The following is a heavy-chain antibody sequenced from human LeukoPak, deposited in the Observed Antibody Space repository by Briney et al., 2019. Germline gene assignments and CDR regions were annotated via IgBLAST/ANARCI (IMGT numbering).Heavy chain of an antibody. J-gene: IGHJ3*02. CDR3: AKGGLRRGSYDAFDI. V-gene: IGHV3-48*03. CDR2: ISTSGSII. CDR1: GFTFSDYE. D-gene: IGHD1-26*01. Sequence: PGGSLRLSCAASGFTFSDYEMNWVRQAPGKGLEWILHISTSGSIIHYADSVKGRFTISRDNAKNSLYLQMNSLRAEDTAVYYCAKGGLRRGSYDAFDIWGQGTMVTVSS.